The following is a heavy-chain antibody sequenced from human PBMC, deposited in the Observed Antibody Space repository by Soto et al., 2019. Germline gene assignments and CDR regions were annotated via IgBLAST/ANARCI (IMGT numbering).Heavy chain of an antibody. V-gene: IGHV1-69*08. Sequence: QVQLVQSGAEVKKPGSSVKVSCKASGGTFSSYTISWVRQAPGQGLEWMGRIIPILGIANYAQKFQGRVTITADKSTSTAYMELSSLRSEDTAVYYCAREGSDDSSGYYLYYFDYWGQGTLVTVSS. CDR2: IIPILGIA. CDR1: GGTFSSYT. D-gene: IGHD3-22*01. CDR3: AREGSDDSSGYYLYYFDY. J-gene: IGHJ4*02.